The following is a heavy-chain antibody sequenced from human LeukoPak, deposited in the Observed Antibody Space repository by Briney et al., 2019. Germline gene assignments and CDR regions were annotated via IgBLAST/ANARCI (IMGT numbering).Heavy chain of an antibody. V-gene: IGHV4-4*07. Sequence: SETLSLTCTVSGGSISSYYWSWIRQPAGKGLEWIGRIYTSGSTNYNPSLKSRVTMSVDTSKNQCSLKLSSVTAADTAVYYCARLDFWSGQFDPWGQGTLVTVSS. CDR3: ARLDFWSGQFDP. J-gene: IGHJ5*02. D-gene: IGHD3-3*01. CDR2: IYTSGST. CDR1: GGSISSYY.